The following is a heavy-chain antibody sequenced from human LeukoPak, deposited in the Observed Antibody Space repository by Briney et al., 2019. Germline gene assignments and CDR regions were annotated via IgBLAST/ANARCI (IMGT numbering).Heavy chain of an antibody. J-gene: IGHJ4*02. CDR3: ASADLAAAGPAPFDY. D-gene: IGHD6-13*01. CDR1: GFTFSSYG. Sequence: GRSLRLSCAASGFTFSSYGMHWVRQAPGKGLEWVAVIWNDASHDNYVDSVKGRFTISRDNSKNTLYLQMNSLRAEDTAVYYCASADLAAAGPAPFDYWGQGTLVTVSS. V-gene: IGHV3-33*01. CDR2: IWNDASHD.